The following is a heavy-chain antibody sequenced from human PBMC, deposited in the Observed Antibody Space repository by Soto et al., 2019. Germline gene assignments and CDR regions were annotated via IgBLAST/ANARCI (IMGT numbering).Heavy chain of an antibody. CDR2: INGYNGNT. V-gene: IGHV1-18*01. J-gene: IGHJ6*02. CDR1: GYTFTSYG. CDR3: ARMGDVTYYYYGMDV. Sequence: ASVKVSCKASGYTFTSYGISLVRQAPGQGLEWMGWINGYNGNTNHAQKLQGRVTMSTDTSTSTAYMELRSLRSDDSAVYYCARMGDVTYYYYGMDVWGQGTTVTVSS. D-gene: IGHD3-16*01.